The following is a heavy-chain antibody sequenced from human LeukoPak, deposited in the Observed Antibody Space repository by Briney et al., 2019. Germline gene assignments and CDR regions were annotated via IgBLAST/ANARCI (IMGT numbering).Heavy chain of an antibody. CDR3: ARLVNYGSGSYRLDYYYYMDV. Sequence: PSETLSLTCTVSGGSISSYYWSWIRQPPGKGLEWIGYIYYSGSTNYNPSLKSRVTISVDTSKNQFSLKLSSVTAADTAVYYCARLVNYGSGSYRLDYYYYMDVWGKGTTVTISS. CDR2: IYYSGST. D-gene: IGHD3-10*01. CDR1: GGSISSYY. V-gene: IGHV4-59*01. J-gene: IGHJ6*03.